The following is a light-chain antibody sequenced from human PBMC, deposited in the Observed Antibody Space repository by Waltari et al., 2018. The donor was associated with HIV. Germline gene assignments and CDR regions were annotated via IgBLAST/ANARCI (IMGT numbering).Light chain of an antibody. CDR1: NIGSKS. Sequence: SYVLTQPPSVSVAPGQTARITCGGSNIGSKSVHWYQQKPGQAPVLVVYCEHDRPPWVPELFAGSTSGNAVTLTISRVEAGDDADYYCQVWDGSGGHVVFGGGTMLTVL. J-gene: IGLJ2*01. CDR3: QVWDGSGGHVV. V-gene: IGLV3-21*02. CDR2: CEH.